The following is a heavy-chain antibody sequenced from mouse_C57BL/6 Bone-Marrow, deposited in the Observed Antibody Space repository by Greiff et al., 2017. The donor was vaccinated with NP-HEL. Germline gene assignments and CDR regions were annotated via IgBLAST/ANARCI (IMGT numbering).Heavy chain of an antibody. Sequence: EVQLVESGGGLVQPGGSLSLSCAASGFTFTDYYMSWVRQPPGKALEWLGFIRNKANGYTTEYSASVKGRFTISRDNSQSILYLQMNALRAEDSATYYCASVVATDYAMDYWGQGTSVTVSS. D-gene: IGHD1-1*01. CDR3: ASVVATDYAMDY. J-gene: IGHJ4*01. V-gene: IGHV7-3*01. CDR1: GFTFTDYY. CDR2: IRNKANGYTT.